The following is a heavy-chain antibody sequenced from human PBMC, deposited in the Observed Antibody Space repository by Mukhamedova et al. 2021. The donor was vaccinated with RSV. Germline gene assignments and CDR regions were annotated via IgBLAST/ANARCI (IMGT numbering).Heavy chain of an antibody. CDR3: TTYSSWYNPKGKFDY. D-gene: IGHD6-13*01. J-gene: IGHJ4*02. V-gene: IGHV3-49*04. Sequence: YAMSWVRQAPGKGLEWVGFIRSKAYGGTTEYAASVKGRFTISRDDSKSIAYLQMNSLKTEDTAVYYCTTYSSWYNPKGKFDYWGQ. CDR1: YA. CDR2: IRSKAYGGTT.